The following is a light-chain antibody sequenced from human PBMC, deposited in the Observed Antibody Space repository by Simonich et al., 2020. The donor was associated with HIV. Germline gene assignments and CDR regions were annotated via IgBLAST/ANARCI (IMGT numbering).Light chain of an antibody. Sequence: QPVLTQPPSASASLGASVTLTCTLTSGYSNYKVDWDQQRPVKGPRFVMRVGTGVIVGTKGDGIPDRFSGFGSGLNRYLTIKNIQEEDESDYHCGADHGSGSNFVWVFGGGTKLTVL. CDR2: VGTGVIVG. CDR1: SGYSNYK. J-gene: IGLJ3*02. CDR3: GADHGSGSNFVWV. V-gene: IGLV9-49*01.